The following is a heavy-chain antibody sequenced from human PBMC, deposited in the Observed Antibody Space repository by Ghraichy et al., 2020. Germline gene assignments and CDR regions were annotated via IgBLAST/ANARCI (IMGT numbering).Heavy chain of an antibody. D-gene: IGHD6-19*01. V-gene: IGHV3-23*01. CDR2: ISGSGGST. J-gene: IGHJ4*02. CDR1: GFTFSSYA. Sequence: GSLRLSCAASGFTFSSYAMSWVRQAPGKGLEWVSAISGSGGSTYYADSVKGRFTISRDNSKNTLYLQMNSLRAEDTAVYYCAKHDEEPGYSSGWYGVDYWGQGTLVTVSS. CDR3: AKHDEEPGYSSGWYGVDY.